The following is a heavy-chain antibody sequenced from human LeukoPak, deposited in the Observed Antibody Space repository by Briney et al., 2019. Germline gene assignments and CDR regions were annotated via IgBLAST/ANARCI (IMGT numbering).Heavy chain of an antibody. D-gene: IGHD6-19*01. CDR3: ARGVAVATTPMDY. Sequence: SETLSLTCTVSGGSISSYYWSLIRQPPGKGLEWIGYIYYSGSTNYNPSLKSRVTISVDTSKNQFSLKLSSVTAADTAVYYCARGVAVATTPMDYWGQGTLVTVSS. J-gene: IGHJ4*02. CDR1: GGSISSYY. CDR2: IYYSGST. V-gene: IGHV4-59*01.